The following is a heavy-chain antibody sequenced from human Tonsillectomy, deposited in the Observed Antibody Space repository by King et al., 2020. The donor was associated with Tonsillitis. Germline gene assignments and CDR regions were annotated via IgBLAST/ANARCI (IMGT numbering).Heavy chain of an antibody. CDR3: ARDFPYVGWLVIYGMDV. D-gene: IGHD6-19*01. CDR2: ISYDGSNK. V-gene: IGHV3-33*05. Sequence: VQLVESGGGVVQPGRSLRLSCAASGFTFRNSGMHWVRQAPGKGLEWVTTISYDGSNKYYADSVKGRFTISRDNSKNTLYLQMTSLRAEDTAVYYCARDFPYVGWLVIYGMDVRGQGTAVIVSS. J-gene: IGHJ6*01. CDR1: GFTFRNSG.